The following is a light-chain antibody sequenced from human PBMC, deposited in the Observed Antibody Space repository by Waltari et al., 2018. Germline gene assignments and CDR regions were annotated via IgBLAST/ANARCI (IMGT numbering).Light chain of an antibody. CDR3: QQYGSSPVT. CDR2: GAS. Sequence: EIVLTQSPGTLSLSPGERATLSCRTSQSVSSTYLAWYQQKPGQAPRLLIHGASSRVTGLPDRFSGSGSGTDFTRTISRLEPEDFAVYYCQQYGSSPVTFGPGTKVDIK. V-gene: IGKV3-20*01. J-gene: IGKJ3*01. CDR1: QSVSSTY.